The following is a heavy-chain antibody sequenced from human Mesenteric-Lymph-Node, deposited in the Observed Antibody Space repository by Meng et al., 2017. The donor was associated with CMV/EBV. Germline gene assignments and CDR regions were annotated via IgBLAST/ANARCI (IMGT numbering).Heavy chain of an antibody. CDR3: ASATYYKVDY. Sequence: LTCAGSGDSVRSDNWWTWVRQPPGKGLEWIGEIHHGGTTAYNPSLRSRISFSVDKSRNQVSLHLTTVTAADTAVYYCASATYYKVDYWGQGTLVTVSS. V-gene: IGHV4-4*02. J-gene: IGHJ4*02. CDR1: GDSVRSDNW. D-gene: IGHD3-10*01. CDR2: IHHGGTT.